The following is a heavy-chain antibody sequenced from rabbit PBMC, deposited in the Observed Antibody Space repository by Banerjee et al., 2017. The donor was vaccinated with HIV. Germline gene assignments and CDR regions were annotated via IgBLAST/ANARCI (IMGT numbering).Heavy chain of an antibody. J-gene: IGHJ6*01. Sequence: QLKESGGGLVQPGGSLKLSCKASGIDFSLYYMSWVRQAPGKGLEWIGYIDPIFGTTYSATWVDGRFTISSHNAQNTLWLQLNSLTAADTATYFCARGYDDYDARLDLWGPGTLVTV. V-gene: IGHV1S7*01. CDR3: ARGYDDYDARLDL. CDR2: IDPIFGTT. D-gene: IGHD2-1*01. CDR1: GIDFSLYY.